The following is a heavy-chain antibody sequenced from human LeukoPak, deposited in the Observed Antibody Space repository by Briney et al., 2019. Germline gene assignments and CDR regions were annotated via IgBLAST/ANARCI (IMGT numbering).Heavy chain of an antibody. Sequence: PGGSLRLSCAASGHYWMHWVRQAPGKGLVWVSHINSDGSWTGYADSVKGRFTISKDNAKNTVYLQMNNLRAEDTAVYYCVSFYETNWGRGTLVTVSS. CDR3: VSFYETN. D-gene: IGHD2-2*01. CDR1: GHYW. CDR2: INSDGSWT. J-gene: IGHJ4*02. V-gene: IGHV3-74*01.